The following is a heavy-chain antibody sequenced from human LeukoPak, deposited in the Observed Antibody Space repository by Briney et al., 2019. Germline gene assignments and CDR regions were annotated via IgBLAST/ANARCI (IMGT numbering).Heavy chain of an antibody. CDR3: ARGITMVRGVIIGYYYMDV. D-gene: IGHD3-10*01. J-gene: IGHJ6*03. CDR1: GFTFSSYS. V-gene: IGHV3-21*01. CDR2: ISSSSSYI. Sequence: GGSLRLSCAASGFTFSSYSMNWVRQAPGKGLEWVSSISSSSSYIYYADSVKGRFTISRDNAKNSLYPQMNSLRAEDTAVYYCARGITMVRGVIIGYYYMDVWGKGTTVTVSS.